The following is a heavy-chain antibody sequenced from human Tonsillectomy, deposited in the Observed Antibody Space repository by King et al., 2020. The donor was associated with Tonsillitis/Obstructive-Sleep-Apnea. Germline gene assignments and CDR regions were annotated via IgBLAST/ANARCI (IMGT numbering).Heavy chain of an antibody. CDR2: MTNSGRAT. Sequence: VQLVESGGGLVKPGGSLKLSCVASGFNFSDYFMSWIRQAPGKGLEWISYMTNSGRATSYADSVKGRFTISRDNAKNSLHLQVNSLRVDDSAVYYCARERRGNYFTFAVWGQGILIAVSS. J-gene: IGHJ3*01. V-gene: IGHV3-11*01. CDR3: ARERRGNYFTFAV. D-gene: IGHD2/OR15-2a*01. CDR1: GFNFSDYF.